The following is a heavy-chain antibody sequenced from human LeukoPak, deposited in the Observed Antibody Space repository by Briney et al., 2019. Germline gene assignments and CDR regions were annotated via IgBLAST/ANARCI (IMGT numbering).Heavy chain of an antibody. CDR3: ARDSRGYYYDSSGSPYWYFDL. J-gene: IGHJ2*01. D-gene: IGHD3-22*01. V-gene: IGHV4-59*01. CDR1: GGSISSYY. Sequence: SETLSLTCTVSGGSISSYYWSWIRQPPGKGLEWLGYIYYSGSTNYNPSLKSRVTISVDTSKNQFSLKLSSVTAADTAVYYCARDSRGYYYDSSGSPYWYFDLWGRGTLVTVSS. CDR2: IYYSGST.